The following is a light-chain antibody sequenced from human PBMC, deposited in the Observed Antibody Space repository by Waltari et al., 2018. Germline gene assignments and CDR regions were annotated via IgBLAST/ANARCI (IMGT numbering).Light chain of an antibody. CDR1: SSDFGSYNR. J-gene: IGLJ3*02. CDR2: DVS. Sequence: QSALTQPPSVSGSPGQSVTISCTVTSSDFGSYNRVSWYQQPPGTTPKLIFYDVSGRPSGDPDSFAGSKSGNTASLTMSGLQTEDEADYYCSLYTSSSTWVFGGGTKLTVL. CDR3: SLYTSSSTWV. V-gene: IGLV2-18*01.